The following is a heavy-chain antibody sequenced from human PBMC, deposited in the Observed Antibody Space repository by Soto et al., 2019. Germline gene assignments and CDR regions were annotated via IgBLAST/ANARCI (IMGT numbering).Heavy chain of an antibody. V-gene: IGHV1-69*08. D-gene: IGHD4-17*01. CDR3: AREGPYDYGDGTKWFDP. Sequence: QVQLVQSGAEVQKPGSSVTVSCKATGGTFSTYTTNWVRQSPEQGREWMGRIIPSLGVASYAPRFLGRVRLTADKSTNTAFMERARLESEDTSSYYCAREGPYDYGDGTKWFDPWGQGTLGTVSS. J-gene: IGHJ5*02. CDR1: GGTFSTYT. CDR2: IIPSLGVA.